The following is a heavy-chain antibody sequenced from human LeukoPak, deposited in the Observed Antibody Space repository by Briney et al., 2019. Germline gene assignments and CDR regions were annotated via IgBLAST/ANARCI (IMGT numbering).Heavy chain of an antibody. CDR3: ARSVTYQYFQN. CDR1: GFTFSSYG. V-gene: IGHV3-48*04. Sequence: GGSLRLSCAASGFTFSSYGMNWVRQAPGKGLEWVSYISRSGSTIYYADSVKGRFTISRDIAKNSLYLQMNSLRAEDTAVYYCARSVTYQYFQNWGQGTLVTVSS. D-gene: IGHD2-2*01. J-gene: IGHJ1*01. CDR2: ISRSGSTI.